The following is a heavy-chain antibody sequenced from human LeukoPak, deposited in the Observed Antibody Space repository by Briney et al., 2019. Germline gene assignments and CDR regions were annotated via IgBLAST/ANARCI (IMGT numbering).Heavy chain of an antibody. CDR2: IRDSGEA. J-gene: IGHJ5*02. D-gene: IGHD3/OR15-3a*01. V-gene: IGHV3-66*03. Sequence: PGGSLRLSCAVSGFRDSDCYMSWVRQAPGKGLEWVGLIRDSGEAFYADFVRGRFAISRDESENTLYLQMNSLRVEDTAVYFCARDRAALQDWVEFDPWGQGTPVIVSS. CDR3: ARDRAALQDWVEFDP. CDR1: GFRDSDCY.